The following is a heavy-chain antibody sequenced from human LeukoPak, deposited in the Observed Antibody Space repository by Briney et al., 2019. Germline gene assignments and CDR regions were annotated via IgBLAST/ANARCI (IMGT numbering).Heavy chain of an antibody. D-gene: IGHD1-26*01. J-gene: IGHJ2*01. V-gene: IGHV3-23*01. CDR2: ITGSSGST. Sequence: GGSLRLSCAASGFTFSTYAMTWVRQAPGKGLEWISSITGSSGSTNYADSVKGRFTISRDNSKNTLYLQMTSLRAEDTAIYYCAKDRTVGASYWYFDLWGRGTLVTVSS. CDR3: AKDRTVGASYWYFDL. CDR1: GFTFSTYA.